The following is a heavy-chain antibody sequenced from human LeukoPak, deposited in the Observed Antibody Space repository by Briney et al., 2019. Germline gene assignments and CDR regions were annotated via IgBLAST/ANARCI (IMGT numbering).Heavy chain of an antibody. CDR3: AVGGGY. CDR1: GFTVSSNY. CDR2: ISSSGSPT. Sequence: GGSLRLSCAASGFTVSSNYMSWVRQAPGKGLEFVSFISSSGSPTYYADSVKGRFTISRDNAKNSLFLQMNSLRAEDTAVYYCAVGGGYWGQGTLVTVSS. D-gene: IGHD3-16*01. J-gene: IGHJ4*02. V-gene: IGHV3-11*04.